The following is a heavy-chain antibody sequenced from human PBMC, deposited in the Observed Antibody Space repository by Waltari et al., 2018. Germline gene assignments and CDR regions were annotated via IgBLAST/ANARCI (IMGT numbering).Heavy chain of an antibody. CDR2: INHSGST. J-gene: IGHJ3*01. V-gene: IGHV4-34*01. Sequence: QVQLQQWRAGLLKPSETLSLTCAVYGGSFSDYYWSWIRQPPGKGLEWIGEINHSGSTNYNSSLKSRVTISVDTSRNQFSLKLSSVTAAATAMYYCARGHWNYEAWGQGTVVTVSS. CDR3: ARGHWNYEA. D-gene: IGHD1-7*01. CDR1: GGSFSDYY.